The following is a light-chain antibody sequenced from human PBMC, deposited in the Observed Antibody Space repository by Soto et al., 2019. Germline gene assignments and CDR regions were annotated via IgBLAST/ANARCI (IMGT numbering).Light chain of an antibody. Sequence: QSVLTQPASVSGSPGQSITISCTGTSSDIGDSNYVSWYQQHPGKAPKLMIYDVSKRPSGVPDRFSGSKSGNTASLTISGLQAEDEADYYCCSYAGSYTFPYVFGTGTKVTVL. J-gene: IGLJ1*01. CDR2: DVS. CDR1: SSDIGDSNY. V-gene: IGLV2-11*01. CDR3: CSYAGSYTFPYV.